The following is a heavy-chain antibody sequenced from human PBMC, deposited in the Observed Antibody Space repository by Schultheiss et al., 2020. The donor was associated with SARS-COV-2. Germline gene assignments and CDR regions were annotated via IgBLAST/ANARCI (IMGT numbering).Heavy chain of an antibody. V-gene: IGHV4-61*02. CDR1: GGSISSGSYY. CDR2: IYTSGST. Sequence: SETLSLTCTVSGGSISSGSYYWSWIRQPAGKGLEWIGRIYTSGSTNYNPSLKSRVTISVDKSKNQFSLKLSSVTAADTAVYYCARAILPAPFDAWGPGTLVTVSS. J-gene: IGHJ4*02. CDR3: ARAILPAPFDA.